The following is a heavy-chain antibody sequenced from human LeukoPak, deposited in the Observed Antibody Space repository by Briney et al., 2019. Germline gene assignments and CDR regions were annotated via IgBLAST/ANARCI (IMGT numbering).Heavy chain of an antibody. CDR2: IRSKAYGGTT. V-gene: IGHV3-49*04. D-gene: IGHD1-26*01. Sequence: GGSLRLSCAASGFTVSGTHMTWVRQAPGKGLEWVGFIRSKAYGGTTEYAASVKGRVTISRDDSKSIAYLQMNSLKTEDTALYYCTRVPGGSYYRLDIWGQGTVVTVSS. CDR3: TRVPGGSYYRLDI. CDR1: GFTVSGTH. J-gene: IGHJ3*02.